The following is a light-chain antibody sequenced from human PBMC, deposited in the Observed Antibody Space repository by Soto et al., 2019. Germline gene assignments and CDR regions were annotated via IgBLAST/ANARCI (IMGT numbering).Light chain of an antibody. CDR3: CSYAGTYTWM. J-gene: IGLJ3*02. Sequence: QSALTQPRSVSGSPGQSVTISCTGTSSDVGGYNYISWYQHHPGKAPKLMIYDVSERPSGVPDRFSGSKSGNTASLTISGLQAEDEADYYCCSYAGTYTWMFGGGTKLTVL. CDR2: DVS. CDR1: SSDVGGYNY. V-gene: IGLV2-11*01.